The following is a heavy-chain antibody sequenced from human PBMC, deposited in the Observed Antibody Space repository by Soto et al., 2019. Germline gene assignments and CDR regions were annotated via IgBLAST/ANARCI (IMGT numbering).Heavy chain of an antibody. D-gene: IGHD3-10*01. Sequence: QVQLQESGPGLVKPSQTLSLTCTVSGGSISSGGYYWSWIRQHPGKGLEWIGYIYYSGSTYYNPSLKSRFTISVDTSKNQFSLKLSSVTAADTAVYYCARERITMVRGVTGDYYFDYWGQGTLVTVSS. CDR1: GGSISSGGYY. CDR2: IYYSGST. J-gene: IGHJ4*02. V-gene: IGHV4-31*03. CDR3: ARERITMVRGVTGDYYFDY.